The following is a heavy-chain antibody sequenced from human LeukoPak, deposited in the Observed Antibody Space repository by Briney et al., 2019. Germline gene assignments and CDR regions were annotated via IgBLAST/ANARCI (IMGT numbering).Heavy chain of an antibody. J-gene: IGHJ4*02. V-gene: IGHV3-74*01. CDR2: ISDDGSST. CDR1: TFTFSDYW. Sequence: GGSLRLSCAASTFTFSDYWMHWVRQAPGKGLVWVSRISDDGSSTTYADSVRGRFSISRDNAKNTLYLQMNSLRVEDTAMYYCARDHGIRAAAHDYWGQGTLVTVSS. CDR3: ARDHGIRAAAHDY. D-gene: IGHD6-13*01.